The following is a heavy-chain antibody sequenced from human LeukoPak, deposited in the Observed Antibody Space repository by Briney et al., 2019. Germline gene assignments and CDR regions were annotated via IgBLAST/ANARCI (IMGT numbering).Heavy chain of an antibody. CDR2: MNPNSGNT. Sequence: ASVKVSCKASGYTFTGYYMHWVRQAPGQGLEWMGWMNPNSGNTGYAQKFQGRVTITRNTSISTAYMELSSLRSEDTAVYYCARGVPRRSGSLDYWGQGTLVTVSS. CDR1: GYTFTGYY. J-gene: IGHJ4*02. V-gene: IGHV1-8*03. D-gene: IGHD1-26*01. CDR3: ARGVPRRSGSLDY.